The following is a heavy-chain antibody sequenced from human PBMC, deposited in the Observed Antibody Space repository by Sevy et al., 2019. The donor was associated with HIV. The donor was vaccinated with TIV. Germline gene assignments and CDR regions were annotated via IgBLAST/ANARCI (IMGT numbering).Heavy chain of an antibody. Sequence: ASVKVSCKASGYTFTAYYIHWVRQAPGQGLEWLGWINPNSDDPNYLQKFQGRVTMTTDTSINTAYMELSGLGSDDTGGDYGGGDGRIFGGGGGLDVWGQGTPVTVSS. V-gene: IGHV1-2*02. D-gene: IGHD3-3*01. CDR1: GYTFTAYY. CDR2: INPNSDDP. CDR3: GGDGRIFGGGGGLDV. J-gene: IGHJ6*02.